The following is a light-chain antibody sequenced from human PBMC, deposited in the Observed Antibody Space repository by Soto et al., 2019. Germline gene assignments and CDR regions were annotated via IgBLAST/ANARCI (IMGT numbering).Light chain of an antibody. CDR3: QYLNGAPTIT. CDR1: QDVSDY. Sequence: DIQLTQSPSFLSASVGDRVTITCRASQDVSDYLAWYQHAPGKAPNLLIYAAYTLKSGVPSRFSGSGSGTEFSLTITSLQPEDFATYYCQYLNGAPTITFGQGTRVDVK. CDR2: AAY. V-gene: IGKV1-9*01. J-gene: IGKJ5*01.